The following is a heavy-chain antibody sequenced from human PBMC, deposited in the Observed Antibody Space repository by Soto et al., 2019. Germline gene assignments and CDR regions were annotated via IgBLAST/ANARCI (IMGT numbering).Heavy chain of an antibody. CDR3: ARRHLAVAVSPWFDP. V-gene: IGHV2-26*01. D-gene: IGHD6-19*01. Sequence: QVTLKESGPVLVKPTETLTLRCTVSGLSITDSEMGVSWIRQPPGQPLEWLAHIDSSGEKSYRTFLKSRLAISKYNSKSQIVLTMTNMDPADTATYYCARRHLAVAVSPWFDPWGQGIPVTVSS. CDR2: IDSSGEK. J-gene: IGHJ5*02. CDR1: GLSITDSEMG.